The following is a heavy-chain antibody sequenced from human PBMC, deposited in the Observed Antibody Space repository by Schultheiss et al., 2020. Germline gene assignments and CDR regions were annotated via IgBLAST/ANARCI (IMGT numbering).Heavy chain of an antibody. CDR3: ARDGFSFISQPHLDS. J-gene: IGHJ4*02. D-gene: IGHD3-10*01. CDR1: GFTFSTYA. V-gene: IGHV3-23*01. Sequence: GGSLRLSCAASGFTFSTYAMSWVRQAPGKGLEWVSSISGSGGSGSTYYADSVKGRFTISKDMSKDTLYLQMDNLRPDDTAMYYCARDGFSFISQPHLDSWGQGTLVTVSS. CDR2: ISGSGGSGST.